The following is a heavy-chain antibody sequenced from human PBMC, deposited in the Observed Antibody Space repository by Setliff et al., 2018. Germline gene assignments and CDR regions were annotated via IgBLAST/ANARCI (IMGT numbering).Heavy chain of an antibody. CDR2: IRVYDGYT. V-gene: IGHV1-18*01. J-gene: IGHJ4*02. CDR3: VRDLGQWALDF. CDR1: GYMFTTYG. Sequence: WASVKVSCKTSGYMFTTYGISWVRQDPGQGLEWMGWIRVYDGYTDYAQKFQGRVTMTKDTSTSTAYMELRSLRPDDTAVYYCVRDLGQWALDFWGQGTLVTVSS. D-gene: IGHD1-26*01.